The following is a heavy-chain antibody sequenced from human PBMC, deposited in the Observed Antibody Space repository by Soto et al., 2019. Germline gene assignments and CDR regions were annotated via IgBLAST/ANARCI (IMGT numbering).Heavy chain of an antibody. V-gene: IGHV2-70*11. D-gene: IGHD3-22*01. CDR2: IDWDDDK. CDR3: ARSAYYFDRIGCRFYYFDF. Sequence: SGPTLVNPTQTLTLTCTFSGFSLSTSGMYVSWIRQPPGKALEWLARIDWDDDKYYRTSLKTRLTISKDTSKNQVVLTMTNMDPVDTATYYCARSAYYFDRIGCRFYYFDFWGQGTLVSGSS. J-gene: IGHJ4*02. CDR1: GFSLSTSGMY.